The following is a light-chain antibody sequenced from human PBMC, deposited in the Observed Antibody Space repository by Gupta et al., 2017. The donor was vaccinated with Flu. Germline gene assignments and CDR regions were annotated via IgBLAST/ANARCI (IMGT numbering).Light chain of an antibody. J-gene: IGKJ4*01. CDR1: QDIRTW. CDR2: AAS. CDR3: QQYKSFPLT. V-gene: IGKV1D-16*01. Sequence: IQMTPSPSSLSASVGDRVTITCRASQDIRTWLAWYQQKPEKAPKSLIYAASNLQSGVTSRGSGGGSGTDFTITSSSLQDEDFETYYCQQYKSFPLTFGGGTKVEIK.